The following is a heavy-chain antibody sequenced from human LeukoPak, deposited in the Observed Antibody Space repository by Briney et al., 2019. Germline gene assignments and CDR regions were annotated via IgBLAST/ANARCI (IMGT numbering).Heavy chain of an antibody. CDR3: ARDQIVGATPFDY. D-gene: IGHD1-26*01. Sequence: PPGGSLRLSCAASGFTFSSYAMSWVRQAPGKGLEWVSAISGSGGSTYYADSVKGRFTISRDNSKNTLYLQMNSLRAEDTAVYYCARDQIVGATPFDYWGQGTLVTVSS. CDR1: GFTFSSYA. CDR2: ISGSGGST. J-gene: IGHJ4*02. V-gene: IGHV3-23*01.